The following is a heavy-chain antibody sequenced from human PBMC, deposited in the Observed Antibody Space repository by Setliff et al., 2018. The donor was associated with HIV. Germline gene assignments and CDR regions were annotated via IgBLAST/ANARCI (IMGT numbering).Heavy chain of an antibody. CDR1: GYTFTSYY. D-gene: IGHD6-19*01. Sequence: GASVKVSCKASGYTFTSYYMHWVRQAPGQGLEWMGRIIPMFSIPNYSQRFQGRVTITADRSTNTVYMELSSLRSDDTAVYYCARVGRSVTGPWGQGTLVTVSS. CDR3: ARVGRSVTGP. J-gene: IGHJ5*02. CDR2: IIPMFSIP. V-gene: IGHV1-46*01.